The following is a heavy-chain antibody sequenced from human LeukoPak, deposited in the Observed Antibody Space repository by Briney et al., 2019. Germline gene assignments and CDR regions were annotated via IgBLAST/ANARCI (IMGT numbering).Heavy chain of an antibody. J-gene: IGHJ6*02. CDR1: GGSISSHY. V-gene: IGHV4-59*11. CDR2: MYYSGNT. CDR3: ARDEAVAGSDYYYGMDV. Sequence: PSETLSLTRTLSGGSISSHYWSWIRQPPGQGLEWIGYMYYSGNTNYDPSLKSRVTISVDTSKNQFSLKVSSVTAADTAVYYCARDEAVAGSDYYYGMDVWGQGTTVTVSS. D-gene: IGHD6-19*01.